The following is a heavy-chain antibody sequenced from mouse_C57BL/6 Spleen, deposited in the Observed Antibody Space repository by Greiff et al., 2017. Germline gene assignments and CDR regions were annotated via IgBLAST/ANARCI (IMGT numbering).Heavy chain of an antibody. J-gene: IGHJ4*01. CDR3: ATGGVVRYAMDY. Sequence: QVPLKQSGPGLVQPSQSLSITCAVSGFSLTGYGVHLVRQSPGKGLEWLGVIWRGGSTDYNAAFMFRLSITKDNSKSQVFFKLNRLQAEDTAIYYCATGGVVRYAMDYWGKGSSGTVAA. V-gene: IGHV2-5*01. D-gene: IGHD1-1*01. CDR2: IWRGGST. CDR1: GFSLTGYG.